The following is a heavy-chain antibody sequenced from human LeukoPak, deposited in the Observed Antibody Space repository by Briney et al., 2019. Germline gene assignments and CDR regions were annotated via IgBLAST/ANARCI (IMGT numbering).Heavy chain of an antibody. D-gene: IGHD1-26*01. CDR1: GYRFTSYG. CDR2: VSTYNDKK. J-gene: IGHJ4*02. Sequence: ASVKVSCKTSGYRFTSYGISWVRQAPGQGLEWMGWVSTYNDKKDYAQKFQGRVIMTTDTSTTTAYMELGSLRSDDTAVYYCARHSGSYAFDYWGQGILVTVSS. V-gene: IGHV1-18*01. CDR3: ARHSGSYAFDY.